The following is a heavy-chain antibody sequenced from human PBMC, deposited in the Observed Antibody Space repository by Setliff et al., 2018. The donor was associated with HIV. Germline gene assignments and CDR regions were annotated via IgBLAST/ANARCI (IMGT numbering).Heavy chain of an antibody. D-gene: IGHD3-22*01. V-gene: IGHV4-59*01. CDR3: AKIRGYYLDGAFDI. J-gene: IGHJ3*02. CDR1: GGSISSYY. CDR2: IYYSGST. Sequence: KTSETLSLTCTVSGGSISSYYWSWIRQPPGKGLEWIGYIYYSGSTNYNPSLKSRVTISVDTSKNQFSLKLSSVTAADTAVYYCAKIRGYYLDGAFDIWGQGTMVTVSS.